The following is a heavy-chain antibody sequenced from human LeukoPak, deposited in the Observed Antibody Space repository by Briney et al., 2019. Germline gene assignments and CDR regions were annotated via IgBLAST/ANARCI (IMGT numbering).Heavy chain of an antibody. CDR1: GGSISSSSYY. J-gene: IGHJ4*02. CDR2: INHSGST. CDR3: ARHKENGVTGSL. Sequence: SETLSLTCTVSGGSISSSSYYWGWIRQPPGKGLEWIGEINHSGSTNYNPSLKSRVTISVDTSKNQFSLKLSSVTAADTAVYYCARHKENGVTGSLWGQGTLVTVSS. V-gene: IGHV4-39*01. D-gene: IGHD1-20*01.